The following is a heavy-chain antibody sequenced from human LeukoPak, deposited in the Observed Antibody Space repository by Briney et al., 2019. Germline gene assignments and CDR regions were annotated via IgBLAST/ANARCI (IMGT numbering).Heavy chain of an antibody. CDR3: AKESNYDFWSGYYNY. J-gene: IGHJ4*02. CDR2: VRGSGGST. D-gene: IGHD3-3*01. V-gene: IGHV3-23*01. CDR1: GFTFRNYA. Sequence: PGRSLRLSCAASGFTFRNYAMSWVRQAPGKGLEWVSGVRGSGGSTYYADSVKGRFTISRDNSKNTLYLQMNSLRAEDTAVYYCAKESNYDFWSGYYNYWGQGTLVTVSS.